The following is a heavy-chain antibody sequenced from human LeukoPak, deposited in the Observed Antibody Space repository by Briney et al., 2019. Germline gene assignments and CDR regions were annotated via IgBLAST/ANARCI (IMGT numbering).Heavy chain of an antibody. D-gene: IGHD5-18*01. CDR3: ARGSKGYSYVFHY. Sequence: ASVKVSCKASGYTFTSYYMHWVRQATGQGLEWMGWMSPNSGNTGYAQKFQGRVTMTRNTSISTAYMELSSLRSEDTAVYYCARGSKGYSYVFHYWGQGTLVTVSS. CDR1: GYTFTSYY. J-gene: IGHJ4*02. V-gene: IGHV1-8*02. CDR2: MSPNSGNT.